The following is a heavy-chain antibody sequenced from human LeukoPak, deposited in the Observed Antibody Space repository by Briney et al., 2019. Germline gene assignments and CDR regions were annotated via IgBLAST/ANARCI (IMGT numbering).Heavy chain of an antibody. Sequence: GGSLRLSCVASGFPFGNYAMPWVRHTPGKGLEWVAGIPWNNDIITYADSVRGRFTVSRDNAKNSVYLQMDSLKPEDTALYHCVRGDWLDFWGQGTLVTVSS. CDR2: IPWNNDII. V-gene: IGHV3-9*01. J-gene: IGHJ5*01. CDR1: GFPFGNYA. D-gene: IGHD5-24*01. CDR3: VRGDWLDF.